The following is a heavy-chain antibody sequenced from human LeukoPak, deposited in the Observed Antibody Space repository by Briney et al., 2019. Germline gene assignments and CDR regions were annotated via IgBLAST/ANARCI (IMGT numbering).Heavy chain of an antibody. J-gene: IGHJ4*02. Sequence: SCKASGGTFTNYAINWVRQAPGKGLDWVSGISGGDGNTHYADPVKGRFTISRDNSKDTLYLQMNSLRAEDTAVYYCARMGDGSGSSNWGQGTLVTVSS. CDR1: GGTFTNYA. D-gene: IGHD3-10*01. V-gene: IGHV3-23*01. CDR3: ARMGDGSGSSN. CDR2: ISGGDGNT.